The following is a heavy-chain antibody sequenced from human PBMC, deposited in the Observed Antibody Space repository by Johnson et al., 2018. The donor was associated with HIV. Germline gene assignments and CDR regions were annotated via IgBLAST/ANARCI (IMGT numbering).Heavy chain of an antibody. J-gene: IGHJ3*02. Sequence: VQLVESGGGLIQPGGSLRLSCAASGFTVSSNYMSWVRQAPGKGLEWVSVIYSGGSTYYADSVKGRFTISRDNSKNTLSLQMSSLRGEDTAVYYCAREPSGCRCGSCYSWGAFYSWGQGTMVTVSS. CDR2: IYSGGST. V-gene: IGHV3-53*01. CDR1: GFTVSSNY. D-gene: IGHD2-15*01. CDR3: AREPSGCRCGSCYSWGAFYS.